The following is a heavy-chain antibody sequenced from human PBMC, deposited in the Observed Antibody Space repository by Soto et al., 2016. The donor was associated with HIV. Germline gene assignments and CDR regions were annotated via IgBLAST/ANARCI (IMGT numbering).Heavy chain of an antibody. CDR1: GGSFSGYY. Sequence: QVQLQQWGAGLLNTSETLSLTCAVYGGSFSGYYWSWIRRSPGKGLEWIGEVSHGGRANYNPSLKSRLTISVDTSKNQFSLKLNSVTATDTAIYYCARRARIRGGSYFLQYFYYILDVWAKGHGHRLI. V-gene: IGHV4-34*01. CDR3: ARRARIRGGSYFLQYFYYILDV. J-gene: IGHJ6*04. CDR2: VSHGGRA. D-gene: IGHD6-19*01.